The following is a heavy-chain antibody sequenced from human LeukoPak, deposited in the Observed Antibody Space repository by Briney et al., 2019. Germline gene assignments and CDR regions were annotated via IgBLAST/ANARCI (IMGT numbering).Heavy chain of an antibody. CDR2: INPNSGGT. V-gene: IGHV1-2*02. CDR1: GYTFTGYY. Sequence: ASVKVSCKASGYTFTGYYMHWVRQAPGQGLEWMGWINPNSGGTNYAQKFQGRVTMTRDTSISTAYMELSRLRSDDTAVYYCARDEEHDYSENYYYYMDVWGKGTTVTVSS. J-gene: IGHJ6*03. CDR3: ARDEEHDYSENYYYYMDV. D-gene: IGHD4-11*01.